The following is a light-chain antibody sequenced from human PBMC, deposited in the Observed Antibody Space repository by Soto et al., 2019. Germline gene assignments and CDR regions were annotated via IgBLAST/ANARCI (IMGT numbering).Light chain of an antibody. CDR2: EVN. Sequence: QSARTQPASLSGSPGQSITISCTGTSSDIGAYDYVSWFQQHPGKAPKLMISEVNNRPSGVSNRFSGSKSGNTADLTISGLQVEDEAEDFCCSFTTTSTHVFGTGTKLTVL. J-gene: IGLJ1*01. V-gene: IGLV2-14*01. CDR3: CSFTTTSTHV. CDR1: SSDIGAYDY.